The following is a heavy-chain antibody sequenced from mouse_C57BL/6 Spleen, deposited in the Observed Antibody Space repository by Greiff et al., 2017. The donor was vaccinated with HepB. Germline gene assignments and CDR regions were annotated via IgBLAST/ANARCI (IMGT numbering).Heavy chain of an antibody. V-gene: IGHV1-82*01. CDR1: GFAFSSSW. D-gene: IGHD1-1*01. Sequence: VKVVESGPELVKPGASVKISCKASGFAFSSSWMNWVKQRPGKGLEWIGRIYPGDGDTNYNGKFKGKATLTTDNSTSTAYMQLNSLTSEDSAVFFCASYYYGHYWGKGTTLTVSS. J-gene: IGHJ2*01. CDR3: ASYYYGHY. CDR2: IYPGDGDT.